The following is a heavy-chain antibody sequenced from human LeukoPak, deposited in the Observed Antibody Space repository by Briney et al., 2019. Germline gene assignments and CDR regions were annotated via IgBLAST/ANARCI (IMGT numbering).Heavy chain of an antibody. CDR2: TYYRSKWNN. Sequence: SQTLSLTCAISGDSVSSNSATWTWLRQSPSRGLEWLGRTYYRSKWNNDSAVSMKSRITINPDTSKNQFSLQLNSVTPEDTAVYYCARLVGASWFDSWGQGTLVTVSS. J-gene: IGHJ5*01. D-gene: IGHD1-26*01. CDR3: ARLVGASWFDS. CDR1: GDSVSSNSAT. V-gene: IGHV6-1*01.